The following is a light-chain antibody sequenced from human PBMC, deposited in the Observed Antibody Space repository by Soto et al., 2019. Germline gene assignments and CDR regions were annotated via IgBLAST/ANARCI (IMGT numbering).Light chain of an antibody. V-gene: IGKV3-11*01. Sequence: EIVLTQSPATLSLSPGERATLSCRASQSVSSYSAWYQQKPGQAPRILLYDTSTSATGIPAWFSGSGSGTDFTLTISCLEPEDFEVYYCQHRNNWQYAFGLGTRLEIK. CDR3: QHRNNWQYA. CDR1: QSVSSY. CDR2: DTS. J-gene: IGKJ2*01.